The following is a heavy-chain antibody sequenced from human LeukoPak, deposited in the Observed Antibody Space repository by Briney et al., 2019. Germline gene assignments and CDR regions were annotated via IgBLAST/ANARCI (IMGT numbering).Heavy chain of an antibody. D-gene: IGHD3-22*01. V-gene: IGHV3-23*01. CDR1: GFTFSSYA. Sequence: QPGGSLRLSCAASGFTFSSYAMSWVRQAPGKGLEWVSAISGSGGSTYYADSVKGRFTISRDNAKNSLYLQMNSLRAEGTAVYYCARESGYQTRGFDYWGQGTLVTVSS. CDR2: ISGSGGST. J-gene: IGHJ4*02. CDR3: ARESGYQTRGFDY.